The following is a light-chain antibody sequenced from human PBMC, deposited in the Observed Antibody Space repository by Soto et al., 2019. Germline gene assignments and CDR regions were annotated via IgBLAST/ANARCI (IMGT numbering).Light chain of an antibody. J-gene: IGLJ1*01. CDR1: SSNIGSDY. CDR3: AAWDDSLSGYV. CDR2: RNN. V-gene: IGLV1-47*01. Sequence: QSVLTQPPSASGTPGQRVAIFCSGSSSNIGSDYVNWYQHLPGTAPKLLIYRNNQRPSGVPDRFSGSKSGTSASLAISGPRSEDEADYYCAAWDDSLSGYVFGTGTKVAVL.